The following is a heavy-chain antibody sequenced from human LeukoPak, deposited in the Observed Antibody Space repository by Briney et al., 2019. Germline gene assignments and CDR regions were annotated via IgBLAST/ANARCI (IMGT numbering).Heavy chain of an antibody. CDR2: MNSDGSST. Sequence: GGSLRLSCAASGFTFSSYWMHWVRQAPGKGLVWVSGMNSDGSSTNYADSVKGRFTISRDNAKNTLFLQMNSLRAEDTAVYYCARENADSDYYFYYGIDVWGQGTTVTVSS. CDR3: ARENADSDYYFYYGIDV. J-gene: IGHJ6*02. V-gene: IGHV3-74*01. D-gene: IGHD4-17*01. CDR1: GFTFSSYW.